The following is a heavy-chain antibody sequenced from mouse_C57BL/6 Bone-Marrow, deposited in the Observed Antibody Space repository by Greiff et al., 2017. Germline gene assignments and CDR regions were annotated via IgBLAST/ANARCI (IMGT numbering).Heavy chain of an antibody. CDR2: IYPRSGNT. CDR1: GYTFTSYG. CDR3: ARPGSSYCYYAMDY. V-gene: IGHV1-81*01. Sequence: QVQLQQSGAELARPGASVKLSCKASGYTFTSYGISWVKQRTGQGLEWIGEIYPRSGNTYYNEKFKGKATLTADKSSSTAYMELRSLTSEDSAVYFCARPGSSYCYYAMDYWGQGTSVTVSS. J-gene: IGHJ4*01. D-gene: IGHD1-1*01.